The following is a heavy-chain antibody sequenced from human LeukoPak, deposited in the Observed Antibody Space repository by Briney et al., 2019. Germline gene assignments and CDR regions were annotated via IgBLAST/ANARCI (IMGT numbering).Heavy chain of an antibody. D-gene: IGHD3-22*01. CDR3: ARETYYYDSSGLFFDY. CDR2: ISYDGSNK. CDR1: GFTFSSCA. V-gene: IGHV3-30*01. J-gene: IGHJ4*02. Sequence: GGSLRLSCAASGFTFSSCAMHWVRQAPGKGLEWVAVISYDGSNKYYADSVKGRFTISRDNSKNTLYLQMNSLRAEDTAVYYCARETYYYDSSGLFFDYWGQGTLVTVSS.